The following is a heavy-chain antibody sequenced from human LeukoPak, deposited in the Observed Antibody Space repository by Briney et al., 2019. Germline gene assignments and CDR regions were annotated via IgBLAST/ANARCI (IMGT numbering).Heavy chain of an antibody. V-gene: IGHV4-59*01. CDR2: IYYSGST. D-gene: IGHD5-18*01. J-gene: IGHJ4*02. CDR1: SASISTYY. CDR3: ARGYSYGLSFDY. Sequence: PSETLSLTCTVSSASISTYYWSWIRQPPGKGLEWIGYIYYSGSTNYNPSLKSRVTISVDTSKNQFSLKLSSVTAADTAVYYCARGYSYGLSFDYWGQGTLVTVSS.